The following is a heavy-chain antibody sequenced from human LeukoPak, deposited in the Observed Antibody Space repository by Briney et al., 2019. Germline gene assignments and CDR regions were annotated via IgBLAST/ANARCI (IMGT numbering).Heavy chain of an antibody. CDR2: IYYSGST. Sequence: SETLSLTCTVSGGSISSGGYYWSWIRQHPGKGLEWIGYIYYSGSTYYNPSLKSRVTISVDTSKNQFSLKLSSVTAADTAVYYCARVRDGYNSQERGIDYWGQGTLVTVSS. V-gene: IGHV4-31*03. J-gene: IGHJ4*02. D-gene: IGHD5-24*01. CDR3: ARVRDGYNSQERGIDY. CDR1: GGSISSGGYY.